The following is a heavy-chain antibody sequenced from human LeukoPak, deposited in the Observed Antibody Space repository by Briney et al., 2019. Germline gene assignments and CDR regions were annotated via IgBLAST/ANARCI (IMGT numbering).Heavy chain of an antibody. D-gene: IGHD2-21*02. CDR3: ARAGAYCGGDCYSADS. CDR1: GYTFTSYG. Sequence: ASVKVSCKASGYTFTSYGISWVRQAPGQGLEWMGWISAYNGNTNYAQKLQGRVTMTTDTSTSTAYMELRSLRSDDTAVYYCARAGAYCGGDCYSADSWGQGTLVTVSS. V-gene: IGHV1-18*01. CDR2: ISAYNGNT. J-gene: IGHJ5*01.